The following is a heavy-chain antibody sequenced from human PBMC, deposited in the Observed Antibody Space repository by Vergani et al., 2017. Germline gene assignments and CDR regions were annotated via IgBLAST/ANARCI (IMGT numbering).Heavy chain of an antibody. CDR2: IYYSGST. CDR1: GGSISSYY. V-gene: IGHV4-59*01. Sequence: QVQLQESGPGLVKPSETLSLTCTVSGGSISSYYWSWIRQPPGKGLEWIGYIYYSGSTNYNPSLKSRVTISLDTSKSQFSLKLSSVTAADTAVYYCARGRYSSVWYFWGQGTLVTVSS. CDR3: ARGRYSSVWYF. D-gene: IGHD6-19*01. J-gene: IGHJ4*02.